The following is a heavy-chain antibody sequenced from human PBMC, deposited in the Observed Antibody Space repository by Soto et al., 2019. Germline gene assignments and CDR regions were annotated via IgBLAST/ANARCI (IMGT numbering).Heavy chain of an antibody. D-gene: IGHD3-3*01. V-gene: IGHV1-3*01. J-gene: IGHJ5*02. Sequence: ASVKVSCKASGYTFTSYAMHWVRQAPGQRLEWTGWINAGNGNTKYSQKFQGRVTITRDTSASTAYMELSSLRSEDTAVYYCARDNYETGFLEWWSLAGNWFDPWGQGTLVTVSS. CDR1: GYTFTSYA. CDR3: ARDNYETGFLEWWSLAGNWFDP. CDR2: INAGNGNT.